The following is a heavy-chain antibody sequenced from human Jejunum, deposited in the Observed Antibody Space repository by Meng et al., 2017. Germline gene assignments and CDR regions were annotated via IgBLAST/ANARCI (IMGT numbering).Heavy chain of an antibody. V-gene: IGHV3-48*03. Sequence: GESLKISCAASGFSFSYYEMNWVRQAPGKGLEWISYITSSSSTIYYADSVKGRFTISRDNAKQSLYLQMTGLRVEDTAVYYCARDSGRVAWGQGTLVTGSS. J-gene: IGHJ4*02. D-gene: IGHD3-10*01. CDR2: ITSSSSTI. CDR1: GFSFSYYE. CDR3: ARDSGRVA.